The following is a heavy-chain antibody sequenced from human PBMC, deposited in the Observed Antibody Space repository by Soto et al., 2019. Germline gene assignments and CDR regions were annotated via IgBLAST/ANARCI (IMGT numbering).Heavy chain of an antibody. D-gene: IGHD3-9*01. CDR3: ARDSSRGYDILTGYPSNGMDV. V-gene: IGHV3-30-3*01. J-gene: IGHJ6*02. CDR2: ISYDGSNK. CDR1: GFTFSSYA. Sequence: GGSLRLSCAASGFTFSSYAMHWVRQAPGKGLEWVAVISYDGSNKYYADSVKGRFTISRDNSKNTLYLQMNSLRAEDTAVYYCARDSSRGYDILTGYPSNGMDVWGQGTTVTVSS.